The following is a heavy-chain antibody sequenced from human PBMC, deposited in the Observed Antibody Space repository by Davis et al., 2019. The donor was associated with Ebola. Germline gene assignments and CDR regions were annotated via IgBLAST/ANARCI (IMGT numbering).Heavy chain of an antibody. J-gene: IGHJ6*02. Sequence: ASVKVSCKASGYIFTNYGVSWLRQAPGQGLEWMGWISVIDGNTYHAQKLQARVTMTTDTSTSTAYMELRSLRSDDTAVYYCARDRITIFELYFDGMDVWGQGTTVTVSS. V-gene: IGHV1-18*01. D-gene: IGHD3-3*01. CDR3: ARDRITIFELYFDGMDV. CDR1: GYIFTNYG. CDR2: ISVIDGNT.